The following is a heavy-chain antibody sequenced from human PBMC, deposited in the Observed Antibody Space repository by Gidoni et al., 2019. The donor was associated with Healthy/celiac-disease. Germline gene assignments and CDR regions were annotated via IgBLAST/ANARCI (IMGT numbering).Heavy chain of an antibody. CDR1: GFTFSSYA. CDR2: ISGSGGST. D-gene: IGHD4-17*01. CDR3: AKDRSYGDYGADAEYFQH. Sequence: EVQLLESGGGLVQPGGSLRLSCAASGFTFSSYAMSWVRQAPGKGLEWVSAISGSGGSTYYADSVKGRFTISRDNSKNTLYLQMNSLRAEDTAVYYCAKDRSYGDYGADAEYFQHWDQGTLVTVSS. V-gene: IGHV3-23*01. J-gene: IGHJ1*01.